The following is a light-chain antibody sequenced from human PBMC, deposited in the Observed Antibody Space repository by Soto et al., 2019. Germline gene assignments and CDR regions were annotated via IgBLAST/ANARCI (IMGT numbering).Light chain of an antibody. V-gene: IGKV1-5*03. CDR2: MAP. Sequence: DIQMTQSPSTLSASVGDRVTITCRASQSISDWLAWFQQKPGQAPKLLIYMAPRLESRVPSRFSGGGSGTEFTLTISSLQPDDFAAYYCQQYNGYPWTFGQGTKVEV. J-gene: IGKJ1*01. CDR1: QSISDW. CDR3: QQYNGYPWT.